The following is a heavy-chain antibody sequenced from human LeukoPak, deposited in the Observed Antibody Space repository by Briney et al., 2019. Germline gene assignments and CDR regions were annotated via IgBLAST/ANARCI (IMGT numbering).Heavy chain of an antibody. D-gene: IGHD6-19*01. CDR3: AKDRGSSGWFDY. J-gene: IGHJ4*02. CDR1: GFTFSSYG. CDR2: ISYDGSNK. V-gene: IGHV3-30*18. Sequence: GGSLRLSCAGSGFTFSSYGMHWVRQAPGKGLEWVAVISYDGSNKYYADSVKGRFTISRDNSKNTPYLQMNSLREEDTAMYYCAKDRGSSGWFDYWGQGTLVTVSS.